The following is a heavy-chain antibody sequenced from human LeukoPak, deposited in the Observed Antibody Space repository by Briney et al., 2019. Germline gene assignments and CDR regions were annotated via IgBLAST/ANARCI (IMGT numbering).Heavy chain of an antibody. D-gene: IGHD2-2*01. CDR1: GFTFSSYA. V-gene: IGHV3-30-3*01. CDR2: ISYEGSNK. Sequence: GGSLRLSCAASGFTFSSYAMHWVRQAPGKGLEWVAVISYEGSNKYYADSVKGRFTISRDNSKNTLYLQMNSLRAEDTAVYYCAIGYCSSTSCYGGEGYWGQGTLVTVSS. J-gene: IGHJ4*02. CDR3: AIGYCSSTSCYGGEGY.